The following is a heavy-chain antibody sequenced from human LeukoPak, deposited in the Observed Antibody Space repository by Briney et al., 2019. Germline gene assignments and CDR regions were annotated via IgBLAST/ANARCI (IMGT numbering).Heavy chain of an antibody. Sequence: SETLSLTCTVSGGSISSFYWSWIRLPPGKGLEWVGYMSKSGRTNYSPSPKRRVNTFSRKSKNQFILKLSSVTAAETAVYYCARARYVNGFYAFDIWGEGRLVTVSS. CDR3: ARARYVNGFYAFDI. CDR1: GGSISSFY. J-gene: IGHJ3*02. CDR2: MSKSGRT. D-gene: IGHD3-16*01. V-gene: IGHV4-59*01.